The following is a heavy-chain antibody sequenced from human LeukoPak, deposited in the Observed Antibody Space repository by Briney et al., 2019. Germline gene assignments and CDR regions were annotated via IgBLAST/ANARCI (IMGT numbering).Heavy chain of an antibody. Sequence: SETLSLTCTVSGGSISTSDYYWGWIRKPPGKGLEWIGSVYYSGSTYYNPSLKSRVTISVDTSKNQFSLKLSSVTAADTAVYYCARVRPLHDSSGYYPNYYFDYWGQGTLVTVSS. J-gene: IGHJ4*02. CDR1: GGSISTSDYY. V-gene: IGHV4-39*07. CDR2: VYYSGST. CDR3: ARVRPLHDSSGYYPNYYFDY. D-gene: IGHD3-22*01.